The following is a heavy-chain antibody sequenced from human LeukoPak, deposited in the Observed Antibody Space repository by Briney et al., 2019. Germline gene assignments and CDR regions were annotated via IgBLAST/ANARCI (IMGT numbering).Heavy chain of an antibody. D-gene: IGHD7-27*01. Sequence: GGSLRLSCAASGFTFSSHAMSGVRQTPGRGREGVSSISNSGSNTYYPDSVKGRFTISRDNSRNNLHLQMNSLRVEDTASYYCVKDPLGIGPAFEIWGQGTMVTVSS. CDR2: ISNSGSNT. V-gene: IGHV3-23*01. CDR3: VKDPLGIGPAFEI. J-gene: IGHJ3*02. CDR1: GFTFSSHA.